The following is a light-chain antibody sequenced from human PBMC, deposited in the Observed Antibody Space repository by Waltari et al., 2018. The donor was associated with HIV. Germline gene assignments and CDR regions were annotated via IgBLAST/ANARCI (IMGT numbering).Light chain of an antibody. CDR3: QACDSDTPKV. Sequence: SYELTQPPSVSVSPGQTASIPCSGDKLGAKYACWYQQKPGQSPVLVIYKDGKRPSGIPEPFSGFNSGNTATLTISGTQAMDEADYYCQACDSDTPKVFGGGTKLTVL. CDR2: KDG. CDR1: KLGAKY. J-gene: IGLJ2*01. V-gene: IGLV3-1*01.